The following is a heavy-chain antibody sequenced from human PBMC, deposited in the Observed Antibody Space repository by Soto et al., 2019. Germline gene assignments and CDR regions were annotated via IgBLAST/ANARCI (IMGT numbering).Heavy chain of an antibody. CDR2: IYYSGST. V-gene: IGHV4-31*03. Sequence: QVQLQESGPGLVKPSQTLSLTCTVSGGSISSGGYYWSWIRQHPGKGLEWIGYIYYSGSTYYNPSLKSRVTISVDTSKNQFSLKLSSVTAADTAVYYCARDSPWIKANAFDIWGQGTMVTVSS. D-gene: IGHD2-2*03. CDR3: ARDSPWIKANAFDI. J-gene: IGHJ3*02. CDR1: GGSISSGGYY.